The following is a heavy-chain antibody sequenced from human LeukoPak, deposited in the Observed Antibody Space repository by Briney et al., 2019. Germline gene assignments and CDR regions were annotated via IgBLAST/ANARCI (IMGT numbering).Heavy chain of an antibody. CDR2: IYYSGST. V-gene: IGHV4-59*01. CDR1: GGSISSYY. CDR3: ARTTEGYCSSTRCYGFSYYYYMYV. D-gene: IGHD2-2*01. Sequence: PXETLSLTCTVSGGSISSYYWSWIRQPPGKGLEWIGYIYYSGSTNYNPSLKRRVTISVDMSKKKFSLKLRSVTAADTAVYYCARTTEGYCSSTRCYGFSYYYYMYVWGKGTTVTISS. J-gene: IGHJ6*03.